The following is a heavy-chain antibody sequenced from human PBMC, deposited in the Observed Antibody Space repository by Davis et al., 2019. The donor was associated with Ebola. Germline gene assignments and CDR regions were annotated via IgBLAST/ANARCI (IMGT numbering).Heavy chain of an antibody. D-gene: IGHD1-26*01. CDR3: TRGPEVTKVGAPEY. J-gene: IGHJ4*02. CDR2: MNPNSGNT. V-gene: IGHV1-8*01. Sequence: ASVKVSCKASGYTFTSYDIFWVRQATGQGLEWMGWMNPNSGNTDYAQRFQGRVTMTRDTSKSTAYMELSGLRSDDTAVYYCTRGPEVTKVGAPEYWGQGTLVTVSS. CDR1: GYTFTSYD.